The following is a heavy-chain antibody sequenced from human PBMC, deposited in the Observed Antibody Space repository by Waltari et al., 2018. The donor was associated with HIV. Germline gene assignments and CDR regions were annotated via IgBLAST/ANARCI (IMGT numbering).Heavy chain of an antibody. Sequence: TASGFTFSRNTMNWFRQAPGKGLEWLSTITSDSTTIHYADSVKGRFTISRDNAKNSVFLQMSSLRDEDTAVYYCASARVGTAYFDYWGQGTLVTVSS. CDR2: ITSDSTTI. CDR1: GFTFSRNT. J-gene: IGHJ4*02. D-gene: IGHD2-15*01. V-gene: IGHV3-48*02. CDR3: ASARVGTAYFDY.